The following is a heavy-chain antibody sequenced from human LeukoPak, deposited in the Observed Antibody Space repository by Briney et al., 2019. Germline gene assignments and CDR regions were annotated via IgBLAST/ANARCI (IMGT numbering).Heavy chain of an antibody. Sequence: SETLSLTCTVSGGSISSYYWSWIRQPPGKGLEWIGYIYYSGSTNYNPSLKSRVTISVDTSKNQFSLKLSSVTAADTAVYYCARSSYDSSGYYYEEGYLDYWGQGTLVTVSS. D-gene: IGHD3-22*01. CDR3: ARSSYDSSGYYYEEGYLDY. V-gene: IGHV4-59*01. J-gene: IGHJ4*02. CDR2: IYYSGST. CDR1: GGSISSYY.